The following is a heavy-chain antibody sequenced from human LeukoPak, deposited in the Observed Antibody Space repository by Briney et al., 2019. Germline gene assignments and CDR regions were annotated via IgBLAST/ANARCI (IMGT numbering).Heavy chain of an antibody. CDR3: AKVATSFKFYYYMDV. D-gene: IGHD5-12*01. CDR1: GGSISSSSYY. V-gene: IGHV4-39*07. Sequence: PSETLSLTCTVSGGSISSSSYYWGWIRQPPGKGLEWIGSIYYSGSTYYNPSLKSRVTISVDTSKNQFSLKLSSVTAADTAVYYCAKVATSFKFYYYMDVWGKGTTVTVFS. CDR2: IYYSGST. J-gene: IGHJ6*03.